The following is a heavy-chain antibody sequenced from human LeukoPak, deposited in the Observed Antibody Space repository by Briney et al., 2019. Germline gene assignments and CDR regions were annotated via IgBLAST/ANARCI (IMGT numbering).Heavy chain of an antibody. J-gene: IGHJ4*02. V-gene: IGHV3-48*04. Sequence: GGSLRLSCAASGFTFSSYSMNWVRQAPGKGLEWVSYISSSSSVYYGDSVKARFTISRDNAKNSLYIQMNRLRAEDTAVYYCATVGIAVAGTNYWGQGTLVTVSS. CDR2: ISSSSSV. CDR3: ATVGIAVAGTNY. D-gene: IGHD6-19*01. CDR1: GFTFSSYS.